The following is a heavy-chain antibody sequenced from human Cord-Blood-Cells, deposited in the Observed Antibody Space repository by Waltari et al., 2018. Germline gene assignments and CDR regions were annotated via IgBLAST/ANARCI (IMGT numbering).Heavy chain of an antibody. CDR2: IIPIFGTA. D-gene: IGHD2-15*01. CDR3: ARVEGYCSGGSCYYYYYYGMDV. Sequence: QVQLVQSGAEVKKPGSSVTVSCKASGGTFSSYAISWVRPAPGPGLEWVGGIIPIFGTANYAQKFQGRVTITADESTSTAYMELSSLRSEDTAVYYCARVEGYCSGGSCYYYYYYGMDVWGQGTTVTVSS. J-gene: IGHJ6*02. CDR1: GGTFSSYA. V-gene: IGHV1-69*01.